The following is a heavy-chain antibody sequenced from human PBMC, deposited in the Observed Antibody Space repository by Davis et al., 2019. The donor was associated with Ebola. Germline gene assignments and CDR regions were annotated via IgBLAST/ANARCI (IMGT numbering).Heavy chain of an antibody. CDR2: INHSGST. V-gene: IGHV4-34*01. Sequence: PSETLSLTCAVYGGSFSGYYWSWIRQPPGKGLEWIGEINHSGSTNYNPSLKSRVTISVDTSKNQFSLKLSSVTAADTAVYYCARHRALSMYYFDYWGQGTLVTVSS. CDR1: GGSFSGYY. D-gene: IGHD2-15*01. J-gene: IGHJ4*02. CDR3: ARHRALSMYYFDY.